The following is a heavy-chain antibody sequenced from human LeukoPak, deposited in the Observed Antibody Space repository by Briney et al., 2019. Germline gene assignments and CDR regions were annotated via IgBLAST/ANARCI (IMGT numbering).Heavy chain of an antibody. J-gene: IGHJ4*02. CDR1: GFTFSDYY. Sequence: GGSLRLSCAASGFTFSDYYMTWLRQAPGKGLEWVSSISRGGNSIYYTDSVKGRFTISRDNAKNSLYLQMNSLRAEDTAIYYCARDQYLDYRGQGTLVTVSS. V-gene: IGHV3-11*01. CDR3: ARDQYLDY. CDR2: ISRGGNSI.